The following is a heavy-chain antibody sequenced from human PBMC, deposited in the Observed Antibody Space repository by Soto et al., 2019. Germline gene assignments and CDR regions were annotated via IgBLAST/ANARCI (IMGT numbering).Heavy chain of an antibody. CDR1: EFTVSSNY. J-gene: IGHJ6*02. Sequence: PGGSLTLSCAAYEFTVSSNYMNWVRQPPGKGLECVSTIYNGGSTYYEDSVKGRFTISRDNSKNKLYLQMNNLRAEDTAVYYCAAGVGVTIYGLDVWGQGTKVTVSS. CDR2: IYNGGST. CDR3: AAGVGVTIYGLDV. D-gene: IGHD3-10*01. V-gene: IGHV3-53*01.